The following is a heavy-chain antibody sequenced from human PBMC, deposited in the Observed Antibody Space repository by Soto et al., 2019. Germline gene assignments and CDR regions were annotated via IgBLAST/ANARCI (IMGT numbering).Heavy chain of an antibody. CDR1: GGTFSSYA. Sequence: QVQLVQSGAEVKKPGSSVKVSGKASGGTFSSYAISWVRQAPGQGLEWMGGIIPIFGTTNYAQKFQGRVTITADESTSTAYMELSSLRSEDTAVYYCASARGYSYGSQGHFDYWGQGTLVTVSS. J-gene: IGHJ4*02. CDR2: IIPIFGTT. CDR3: ASARGYSYGSQGHFDY. D-gene: IGHD5-18*01. V-gene: IGHV1-69*01.